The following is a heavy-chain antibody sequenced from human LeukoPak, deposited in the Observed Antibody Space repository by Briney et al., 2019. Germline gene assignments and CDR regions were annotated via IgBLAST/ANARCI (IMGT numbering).Heavy chain of an antibody. Sequence: GGCVSPSCAASGFTFSTFGMNWVRQAPDKGLEWVAFIQYDDSIEYYADFERRRFTISRDNSKNTLYLQMNSLRGDDTAVYYCAKDQGVVGSYDQWGQGPGLCL. CDR3: AKDQGVVGSYDQ. V-gene: IGHV3-30*02. D-gene: IGHD2-2*03. J-gene: IGHJ4*01. CDR2: IQYDDSIE. CDR1: GFTFSTFG.